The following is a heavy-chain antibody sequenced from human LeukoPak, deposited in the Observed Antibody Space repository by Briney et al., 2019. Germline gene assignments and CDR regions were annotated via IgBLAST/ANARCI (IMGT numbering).Heavy chain of an antibody. Sequence: PGGSLRLSCAASGFTVSSNYMSWVRQAPGKGLGWVSVIYSGGSTYYADSVKGRFTISGDNSKNTLYLQMNSLRVEDTAVYYCASHKGYRAFGIWGQGTMVTVSS. V-gene: IGHV3-66*02. CDR3: ASHKGYRAFGI. CDR1: GFTVSSNY. CDR2: IYSGGST. J-gene: IGHJ3*02. D-gene: IGHD3-16*02.